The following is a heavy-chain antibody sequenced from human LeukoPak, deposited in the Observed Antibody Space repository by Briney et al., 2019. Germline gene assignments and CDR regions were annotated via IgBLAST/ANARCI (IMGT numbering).Heavy chain of an antibody. V-gene: IGHV5-51*01. J-gene: IGHJ2*01. CDR1: GYSFTSYW. D-gene: IGHD3-9*01. CDR3: ASMPVTKYDILTGYFVSPDWYFDL. CDR2: IYPGDSDT. Sequence: GESLKISCKGSGYSFTSYWIGWVRQMPGKGLEWMGIIYPGDSDTRYSPSFQGQVTISADKSISTAYLQWSSLKASDTAMYYCASMPVTKYDILTGYFVSPDWYFDLWGRGTLVTVSS.